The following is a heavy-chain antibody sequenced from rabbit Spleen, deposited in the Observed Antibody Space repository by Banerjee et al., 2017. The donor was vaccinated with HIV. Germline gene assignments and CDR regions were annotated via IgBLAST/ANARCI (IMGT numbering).Heavy chain of an antibody. CDR2: IDSSSGKS. CDR1: GFSFNSGYD. V-gene: IGHV1S43*01. CDR3: ARDGYVSNTYYFDL. Sequence: QSLEESGGGLVQPGGSLKLSCKASGFSFNSGYDMCWVRQAPGKGLELIACIDSSSGKSYYANWAKGRFTITRSTSLNTVTLQMTSLTAADTATYFCARDGYVSNTYYFDLWGQCTLVTVS. J-gene: IGHJ4*01. D-gene: IGHD8-1*01.